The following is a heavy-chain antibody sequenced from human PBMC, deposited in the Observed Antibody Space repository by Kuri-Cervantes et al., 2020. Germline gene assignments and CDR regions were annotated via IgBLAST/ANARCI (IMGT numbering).Heavy chain of an antibody. J-gene: IGHJ3*02. Sequence: GESLKISCAASGFTFSSYAMSWVRQAPGKGLERVSAISGSGGSTYYADSVKGRFTISRDNSKNTLYLQMNSLRAEDTAVYYCAKQTGWDIRGVIFADAFDIWGQGTMVTVSS. CDR1: GFTFSSYA. V-gene: IGHV3-23*01. CDR3: AKQTGWDIRGVIFADAFDI. D-gene: IGHD3-10*01. CDR2: ISGSGGST.